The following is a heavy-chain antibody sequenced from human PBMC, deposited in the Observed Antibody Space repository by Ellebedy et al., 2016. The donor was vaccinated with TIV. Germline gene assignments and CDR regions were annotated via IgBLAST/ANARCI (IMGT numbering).Heavy chain of an antibody. J-gene: IGHJ4*02. CDR1: GFTFSSYA. CDR2: ISGSGGST. V-gene: IGHV3-23*01. Sequence: GESLKISXAASGFTFSSYAMSWVRQAPGKGLEWVSAISGSGGSTYYADSVKGRFTISRDNSKNTLYLQMNSLRAEDTAVYYCAKDLGCGGDCNSTYFDYWGQGTLVTVSS. CDR3: AKDLGCGGDCNSTYFDY. D-gene: IGHD2-21*02.